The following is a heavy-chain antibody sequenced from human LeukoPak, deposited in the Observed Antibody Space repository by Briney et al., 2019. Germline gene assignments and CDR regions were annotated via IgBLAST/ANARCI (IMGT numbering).Heavy chain of an antibody. V-gene: IGHV1-69*02. J-gene: IGHJ6*02. Sequence: ASVKVSCKASGGTFSSYTISWVRQAPGQGLEWMGRIIPILGIANYAQKFQGRVTITADKSTNTAYMELSSLRSEDTAVYYCASGYCSSTSCYNYGMDVWGQGTTVTVSS. CDR2: IIPILGIA. D-gene: IGHD2-2*02. CDR1: GGTFSSYT. CDR3: ASGYCSSTSCYNYGMDV.